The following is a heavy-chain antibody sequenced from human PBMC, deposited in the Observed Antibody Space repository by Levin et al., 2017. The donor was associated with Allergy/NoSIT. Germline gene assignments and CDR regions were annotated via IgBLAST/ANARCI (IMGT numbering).Heavy chain of an antibody. Sequence: SSETLSLTCEVYGRSLSGNYWTWIRQPPGKGLEWIGEISQSGSTNYNPSLKTRVTISLDTSKNQFSLRLTSVTAADTALSYCAKINVRGVLNFRGMDVWGQGTTVTVSS. CDR2: ISQSGST. D-gene: IGHD3-10*02. V-gene: IGHV4-34*01. CDR3: AKINVRGVLNFRGMDV. J-gene: IGHJ6*02. CDR1: GRSLSGNY.